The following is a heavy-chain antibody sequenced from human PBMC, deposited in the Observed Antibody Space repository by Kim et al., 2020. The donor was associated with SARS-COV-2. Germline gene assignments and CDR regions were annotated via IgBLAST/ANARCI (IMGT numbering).Heavy chain of an antibody. V-gene: IGHV4-61*02. J-gene: IGHJ3*02. CDR2: IYTSGST. CDR1: GGSISSGSYY. Sequence: SETLSLTCTVSGGSISSGSYYWSWIRQPAGKGLEWIGRIYTSGSTNYNPSLKSRVTISVDTSKNQFSLKLSSVTAADTAVYYCASRAGRGAFDIWGQGTMVTVSS. CDR3: ASRAGRGAFDI.